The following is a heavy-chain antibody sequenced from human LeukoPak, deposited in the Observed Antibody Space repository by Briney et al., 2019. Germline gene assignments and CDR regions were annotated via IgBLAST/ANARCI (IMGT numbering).Heavy chain of an antibody. CDR1: GVTFSSYG. CDR2: IWYDGSNK. Sequence: GRSLRLSCAASGVTFSSYGMHWVRQAPGKGLEWVAVIWYDGSNKYYADSVKGRFTISRDNSKNTLYLQMNSLRAEDTAVYYCARDKEAVAVYYFDYWGQGTLVTVSS. J-gene: IGHJ4*02. CDR3: ARDKEAVAVYYFDY. D-gene: IGHD6-19*01. V-gene: IGHV3-33*01.